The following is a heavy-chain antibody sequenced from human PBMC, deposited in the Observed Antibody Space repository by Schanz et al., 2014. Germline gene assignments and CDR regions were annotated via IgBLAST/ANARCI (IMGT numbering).Heavy chain of an antibody. Sequence: QVQLVQSGAEVKKPGASVKVSCKTSGYSFSDYFIHWVRQAPGQGLEWMGWLNPDSGETLYAQRFQGRVTLTRDTSIRTAYMELSGLTSDDTATYFCARARYTGYDCSGYWGQGTLLIVSS. V-gene: IGHV1-2*02. J-gene: IGHJ4*02. CDR1: GYSFSDYF. CDR2: LNPDSGET. CDR3: ARARYTGYDCSGY. D-gene: IGHD5-12*01.